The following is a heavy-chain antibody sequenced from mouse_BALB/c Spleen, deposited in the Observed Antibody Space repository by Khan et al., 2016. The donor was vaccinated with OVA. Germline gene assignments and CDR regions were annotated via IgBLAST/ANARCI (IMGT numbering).Heavy chain of an antibody. CDR2: IWAGGST. V-gene: IGHV2-9*02. D-gene: IGHD3-1*01. Sequence: QVQLQQSGPGLVAPSQSLSITCTVSGFSLTSYGVHWVRQPPGKGLEWLGVIWAGGSTTYYSAIRSRMSISKENSKSQVFLNMNSLQTDYTAMYYCARLGEIWGQGTTLTVSS. CDR3: ARLGEI. J-gene: IGHJ2*01. CDR1: GFSLTSYG.